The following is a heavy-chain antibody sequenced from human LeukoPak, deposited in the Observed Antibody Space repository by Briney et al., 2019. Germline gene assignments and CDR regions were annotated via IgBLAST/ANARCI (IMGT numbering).Heavy chain of an antibody. Sequence: SETLSLTCTVSGGSISSGDYYWSWIRQPPGKGLEWIGYIYYSGSTYYNPSLKSRVTISVDTSKNQFSLKLSSVTAADTAVYYCARSTYYDFWSGYYGTFQHWGQGTLVTVSS. J-gene: IGHJ1*01. CDR3: ARSTYYDFWSGYYGTFQH. CDR1: GGSISSGDYY. D-gene: IGHD3-3*01. V-gene: IGHV4-30-4*02. CDR2: IYYSGST.